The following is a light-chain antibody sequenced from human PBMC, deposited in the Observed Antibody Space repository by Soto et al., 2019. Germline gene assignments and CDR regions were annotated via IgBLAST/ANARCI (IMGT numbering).Light chain of an antibody. J-gene: IGKJ1*01. Sequence: EIVLTQSPATLSLSPGERATLSCRASQSASTYLAWYQQKPGQAPRLLIYDASKRATGIPVRFSGSGSGTDFTLTITSLEPEDFGVYYCQQRSNWPPTWTFGQGTKVDIK. CDR2: DAS. CDR1: QSASTY. CDR3: QQRSNWPPTWT. V-gene: IGKV3-11*01.